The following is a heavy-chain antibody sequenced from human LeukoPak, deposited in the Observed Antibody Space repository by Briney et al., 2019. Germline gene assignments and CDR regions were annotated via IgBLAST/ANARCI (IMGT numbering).Heavy chain of an antibody. CDR2: ISSSSSYI. J-gene: IGHJ5*02. Sequence: GGSLRLSCAASGFTFSSYSMNWVRQAPGKGLEWVSSISSSSSYIYYADSVKGRFTISRDNAKNSLYLQMNSLRAEGTAVYYCARVVDYYGSGSYYKRAAGWFDPWGQGTLVTVSS. V-gene: IGHV3-21*01. CDR1: GFTFSSYS. D-gene: IGHD3-10*01. CDR3: ARVVDYYGSGSYYKRAAGWFDP.